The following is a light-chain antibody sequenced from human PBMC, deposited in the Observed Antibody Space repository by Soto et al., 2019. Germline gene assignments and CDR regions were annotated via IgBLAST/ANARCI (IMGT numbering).Light chain of an antibody. Sequence: ETVMTHSPATLSVSRWERATLSCRASQSIGSNLAWYQQKPGQSPRLLISGASTRATGIPDRFSGSGSGTEFTLTISYLQSEDLAVYYCQQYNNWPPITVGQGTRLEIK. CDR2: GAS. CDR3: QQYNNWPPIT. V-gene: IGKV3-15*01. J-gene: IGKJ5*01. CDR1: QSIGSN.